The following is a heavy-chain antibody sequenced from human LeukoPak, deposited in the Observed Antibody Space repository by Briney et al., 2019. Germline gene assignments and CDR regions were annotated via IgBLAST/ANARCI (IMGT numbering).Heavy chain of an antibody. CDR3: ARTSIAARRADFDY. D-gene: IGHD6-6*01. J-gene: IGHJ4*02. CDR1: GYTFTSYD. Sequence: ASVKVSCKASGYTFTSYDINWVRQATGQGLEWMGWMNPNSGNTGYAQKFQGRVTITRNTSISTAYMELSSLRSEDTAVYYCARTSIAARRADFDYWGQGTVVTVSS. CDR2: MNPNSGNT. V-gene: IGHV1-8*03.